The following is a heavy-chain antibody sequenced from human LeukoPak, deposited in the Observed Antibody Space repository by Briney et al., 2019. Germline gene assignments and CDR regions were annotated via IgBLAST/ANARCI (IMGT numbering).Heavy chain of an antibody. J-gene: IGHJ3*02. CDR3: ARESGYCSGGSCYGHAFDI. CDR2: IGTAGDT. D-gene: IGHD2-15*01. Sequence: GGSLRLSCAASGFTFSSYDMHWVRHATGKGLEWVSAIGTAGDTYYPGSVKGRFTIPRENAKNSLYLQMNSLRAGDTAVYYCARESGYCSGGSCYGHAFDIWGQGTMVTVSS. CDR1: GFTFSSYD. V-gene: IGHV3-13*01.